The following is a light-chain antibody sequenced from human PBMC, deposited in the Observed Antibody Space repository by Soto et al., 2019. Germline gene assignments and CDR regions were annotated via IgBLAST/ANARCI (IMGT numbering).Light chain of an antibody. Sequence: QSALTQSPSASGSPGQSVTISCTGTSSDVGGHNYVSWYQHHPGKAPKLIIYEVSNRPSGVSNRFSGSKSGNTASLTISGLQAEDEADYYCSSYTSSSTLVFGGGTKLTVL. J-gene: IGLJ2*01. CDR1: SSDVGGHNY. CDR3: SSYTSSSTLV. CDR2: EVS. V-gene: IGLV2-14*01.